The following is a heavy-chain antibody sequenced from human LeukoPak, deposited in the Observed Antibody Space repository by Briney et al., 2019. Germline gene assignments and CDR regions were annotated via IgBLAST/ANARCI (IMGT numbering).Heavy chain of an antibody. CDR1: GGTFSSYA. CDR3: ARLSGGWRLYYFDY. Sequence: ASVKVSCKASGGTFSSYAISWVRQAPGQGLEWMGGIIPIFGTANYAQKFQGRVTITADESTSTAYIELSSLRSEDTAVYYCARLSGGWRLYYFDYWGQGTLVTVSS. V-gene: IGHV1-69*13. D-gene: IGHD6-19*01. CDR2: IIPIFGTA. J-gene: IGHJ4*02.